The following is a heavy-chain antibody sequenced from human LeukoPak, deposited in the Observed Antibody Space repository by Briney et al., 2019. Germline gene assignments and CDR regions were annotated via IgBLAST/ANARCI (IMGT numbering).Heavy chain of an antibody. CDR2: INHSGST. Sequence: SETLSLTCAVYGGSFSGYHWSWIRQPPGRGLEWIGEINHSGSTNYNPSLKSRVTISVDTSKNQFSLKLSSVTAADTAVYYCARHLNYYYYMDVWGKGTTVTVSS. J-gene: IGHJ6*03. CDR1: GGSFSGYH. CDR3: ARHLNYYYYMDV. V-gene: IGHV4-34*01.